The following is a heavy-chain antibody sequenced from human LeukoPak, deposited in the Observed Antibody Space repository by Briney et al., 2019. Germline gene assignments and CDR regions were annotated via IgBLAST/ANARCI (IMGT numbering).Heavy chain of an antibody. J-gene: IGHJ4*02. CDR3: ARRASMGSWYFFDY. CDR2: IYSSGTT. D-gene: IGHD2-15*01. CDR1: GGSISSYY. V-gene: IGHV4-4*07. Sequence: PSETLSLTCTVSGGSISSYYWNWIRQPAGKGLEWIGRIYSSGTTSYNSSLKSRVTMSVDTSKNQFSLKLSSVTAADTAVYYCARRASMGSWYFFDYWGQGALVTVSS.